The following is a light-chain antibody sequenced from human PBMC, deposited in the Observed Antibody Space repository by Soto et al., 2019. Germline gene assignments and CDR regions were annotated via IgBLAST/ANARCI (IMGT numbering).Light chain of an antibody. CDR1: ESVISK. CDR2: XSS. CDR3: QQHNDWPT. Sequence: ETVMTQSAATLSVSPGERATLSCRASESVISKLVWYQKRPGQAPRLXXXXSSTRATGIPARFSGSGSGTEFILTISSVESEDFAIYYCQQHNDWPTFGQGTRLEIK. V-gene: IGKV3-15*01. J-gene: IGKJ5*01.